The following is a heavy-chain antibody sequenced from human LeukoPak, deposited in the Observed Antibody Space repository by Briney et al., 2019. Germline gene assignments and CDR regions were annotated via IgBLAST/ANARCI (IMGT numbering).Heavy chain of an antibody. V-gene: IGHV3-23*01. J-gene: IGHJ4*02. CDR3: AKGSGSSCYSPCDY. CDR1: GFTFSSYA. Sequence: GGSLRLSCAASGFTFSSYAMSWVRQAPGKGLEWVSGVTNSGDSTYYAASVKGRFTISRDNSESTLYLQMNSLRAEDTAVYYCAKGSGSSCYSPCDYWGQGILVTVSS. D-gene: IGHD2-15*01. CDR2: VTNSGDST.